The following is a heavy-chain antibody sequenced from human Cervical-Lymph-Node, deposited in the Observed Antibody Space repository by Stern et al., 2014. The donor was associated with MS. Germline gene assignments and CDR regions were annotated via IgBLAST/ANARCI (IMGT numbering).Heavy chain of an antibody. CDR3: ARVQYSSSWYMFDY. V-gene: IGHV3-9*01. CDR2: ISWDSGRI. CDR1: GFPFDDFD. D-gene: IGHD6-13*01. J-gene: IGHJ4*02. Sequence: EVQLVESGGGLVQPGRSLRLSCAASGFPFDDFDMNWVRQAPGKGLEWVASISWDSGRIAYTDSVNGRFTISRDNAKNSLYLQLNSLRSEDTAFYYCARVQYSSSWYMFDYWGQGTLVTVSS.